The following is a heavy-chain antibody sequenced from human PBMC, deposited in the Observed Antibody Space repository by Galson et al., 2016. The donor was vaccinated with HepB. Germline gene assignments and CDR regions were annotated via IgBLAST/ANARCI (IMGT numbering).Heavy chain of an antibody. D-gene: IGHD6-13*01. CDR3: TRERWPADY. CDR2: IYHSGST. Sequence: SETLSLTCAVSGDSISSPNWWSWVRQPPGKGLEWIGEIYHSGSTNYNPSLKTRVTISADTSKNQFSLHLRSVTAADTAVYYCTRERWPADYWGQGTLVAVSS. J-gene: IGHJ4*02. CDR1: GDSISSPNW. V-gene: IGHV4-4*02.